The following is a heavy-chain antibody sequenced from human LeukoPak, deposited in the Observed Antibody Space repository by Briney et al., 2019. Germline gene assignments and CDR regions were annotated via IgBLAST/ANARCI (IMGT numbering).Heavy chain of an antibody. CDR1: GYSISSGYY. Sequence: SETLSLTCTVSGYSISSGYYWGWIRQPPGKGLEWIGSIYHSGSTYYNPSLKSRVTISVDMSKNQFSLKLSSVTAADTAVYYCARRGSSWYRWFDPWGQGTLVTVSS. CDR2: IYHSGST. CDR3: ARRGSSWYRWFDP. V-gene: IGHV4-38-2*02. J-gene: IGHJ5*02. D-gene: IGHD6-13*01.